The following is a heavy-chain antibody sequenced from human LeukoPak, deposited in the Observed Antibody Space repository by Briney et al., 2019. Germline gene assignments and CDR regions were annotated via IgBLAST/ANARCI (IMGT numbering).Heavy chain of an antibody. CDR1: SDSIRSSNYY. J-gene: IGHJ4*02. V-gene: IGHV4-39*07. CDR2: IFYTGLT. CDR3: ARLPGSNWNIDY. Sequence: PSETLSLTCTVSSDSIRSSNYYWGWIRQPHGKGLEWIGNIFYTGLTYYSPSLKSRVTISVDTSKNQFSLNLNSVTAADTAVYYCARLPGSNWNIDYWGQGTLVTVSS. D-gene: IGHD1-1*01.